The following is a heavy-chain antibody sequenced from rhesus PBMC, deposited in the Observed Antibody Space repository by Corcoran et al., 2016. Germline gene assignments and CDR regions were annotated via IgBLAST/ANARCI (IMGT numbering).Heavy chain of an antibody. D-gene: IGHD4-35*01. Sequence: QVQLQESGPGLVKPSETLPLTCSSYGASISSNYWTWTRQAQGKGLEWIGRIDGSGGSTDYNPSLKSRVTISIDTSKNQFSLKLSSVTAADTAVYYCARYYGNYGPYYVDYWGQGVLVTVSS. CDR2: IDGSGGST. V-gene: IGHV4S2*01. CDR1: GASISSNY. CDR3: ARYYGNYGPYYVDY. J-gene: IGHJ4*01.